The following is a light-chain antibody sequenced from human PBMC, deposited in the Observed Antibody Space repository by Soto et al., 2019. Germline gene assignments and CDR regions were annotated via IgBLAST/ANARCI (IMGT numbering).Light chain of an antibody. V-gene: IGKV3-20*01. CDR2: ASS. Sequence: EIVLTQSPGTLSLSPGEGATLSCRASQDVDNNFLAWYQQRPGQAPRLLIYASSRRATGIPDRFSGSGSGTDFTRTISRVGPEDIAVYFCHQYYSSITFGGGPKVEVK. CDR1: QDVDNNF. CDR3: HQYYSSIT. J-gene: IGKJ4*01.